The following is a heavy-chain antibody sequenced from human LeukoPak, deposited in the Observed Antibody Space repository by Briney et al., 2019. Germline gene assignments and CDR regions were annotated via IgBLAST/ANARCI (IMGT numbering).Heavy chain of an antibody. V-gene: IGHV1-24*01. J-gene: IGHJ5*02. CDR1: GYTLTELS. D-gene: IGHD6-19*01. Sequence: ASVKVSCKVSGYTLTELSMHWVRQAPGKGLEWMGGFDPEDGETIYAQKFQGRVTMTEDTSTDTAYMELSSLRSEDTAVYYCATTPVGGEQWLATGDWFDPWGQGTLVTVSS. CDR3: ATTPVGGEQWLATGDWFDP. CDR2: FDPEDGET.